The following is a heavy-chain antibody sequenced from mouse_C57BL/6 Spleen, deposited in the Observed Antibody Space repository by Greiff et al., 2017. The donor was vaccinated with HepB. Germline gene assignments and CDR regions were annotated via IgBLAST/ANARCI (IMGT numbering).Heavy chain of an antibody. CDR2: IYPGDGDT. D-gene: IGHD2-4*01. CDR1: GYAFSSSW. J-gene: IGHJ2*01. Sequence: QVQLKESGPELVKPGASVKISCKASGYAFSSSWMNWVKQRPGKGLEWIGRIYPGDGDTNYNGKFKGKATLTADKSSSTAYMQLSSLTSEDSAVYFCAREGIYYDYDEGDYWGQGTTLTVSS. CDR3: AREGIYYDYDEGDY. V-gene: IGHV1-82*01.